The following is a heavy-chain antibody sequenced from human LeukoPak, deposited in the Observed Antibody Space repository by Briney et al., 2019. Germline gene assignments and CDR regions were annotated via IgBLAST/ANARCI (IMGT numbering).Heavy chain of an antibody. V-gene: IGHV3-33*06. Sequence: GRSLRLSCAASGFTFSSYGMHWVRQAPGKGLEWVAVIWYDGSNKYYADSVKGRFTISRDNSKNTLYLQMNSLRAEDTAVYYCAKDNPRIAVAAPDWSFDYWGQGTLVTVSS. CDR1: GFTFSSYG. CDR2: IWYDGSNK. D-gene: IGHD6-19*01. CDR3: AKDNPRIAVAAPDWSFDY. J-gene: IGHJ4*02.